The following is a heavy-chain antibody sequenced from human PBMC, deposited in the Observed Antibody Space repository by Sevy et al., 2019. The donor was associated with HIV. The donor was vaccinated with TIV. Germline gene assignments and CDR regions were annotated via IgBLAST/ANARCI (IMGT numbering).Heavy chain of an antibody. Sequence: GGSLRLSCTASGFTFSSYGMHWVRQAPGKGLEWVAVLSHDGTNKHYVESVKGRFTISRDNSKNTLYLQMNSLRAEDTAVYYCAKDPRGYTYGYVDYWGQGTLVTVSS. J-gene: IGHJ4*02. CDR1: GFTFSSYG. CDR2: LSHDGTNK. V-gene: IGHV3-30*18. D-gene: IGHD5-18*01. CDR3: AKDPRGYTYGYVDY.